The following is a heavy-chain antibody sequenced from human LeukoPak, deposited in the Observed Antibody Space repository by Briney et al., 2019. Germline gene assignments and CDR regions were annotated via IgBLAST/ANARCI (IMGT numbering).Heavy chain of an antibody. CDR2: IYHTGTT. CDR1: GGSISSGGYY. V-gene: IGHV4-31*03. CDR3: ARGDYSNYMFDP. Sequence: PSETLSLTCTVSGGSISSGGYYWSWIRQHPGKGLEWIGFIYHTGTTHYNPSPKSRITISVDTSDNQLSLRLTSVTAADTAVYYCARGDYSNYMFDPWGQGTLVTVSS. D-gene: IGHD4-11*01. J-gene: IGHJ5*02.